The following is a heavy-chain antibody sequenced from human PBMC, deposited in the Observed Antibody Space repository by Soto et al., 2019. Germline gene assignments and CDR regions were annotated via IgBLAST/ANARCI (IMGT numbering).Heavy chain of an antibody. J-gene: IGHJ5*02. D-gene: IGHD2-15*01. CDR2: IYYSGST. Sequence: SETLSLTCTVSGGSISSYYWSWIRQPPGKGLEWIGYIYYSGSTNYNPSLKSRVTISVDTSKNQFSLKLSSVTAADTAVYYCARKIGYCSGGSCYEGLDPWGQGTLVTVSS. V-gene: IGHV4-59*08. CDR3: ARKIGYCSGGSCYEGLDP. CDR1: GGSISSYY.